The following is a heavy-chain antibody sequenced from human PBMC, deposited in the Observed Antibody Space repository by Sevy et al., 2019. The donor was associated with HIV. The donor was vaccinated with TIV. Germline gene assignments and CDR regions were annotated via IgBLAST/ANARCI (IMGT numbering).Heavy chain of an antibody. Sequence: YATLSLTCTVSGGSISGYYWSWIRQPPGKGLEWIGYISYSGSTNYNPSLKSRVTISVDTSKNEFSLKLSSVTAADTAVYYCARSRVITGTFDYWVQGTLVTVSS. D-gene: IGHD1-20*01. V-gene: IGHV4-59*01. CDR2: ISYSGST. CDR1: GGSISGYY. J-gene: IGHJ4*02. CDR3: ARSRVITGTFDY.